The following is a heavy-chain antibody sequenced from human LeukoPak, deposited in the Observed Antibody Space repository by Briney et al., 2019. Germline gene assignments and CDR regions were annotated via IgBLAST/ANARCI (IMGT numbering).Heavy chain of an antibody. V-gene: IGHV3-74*01. CDR2: INSDGSST. CDR1: GFTFSSYC. D-gene: IGHD2-2*01. CDR3: AVVPAATDAFDI. J-gene: IGHJ3*02. Sequence: GGSLRLSCAASGFTFSSYCMHWVRQAPGKGLVWVSRINSDGSSTSYADSVKGRFTISRDNAKNTLYLQMNSLRAEDTAVYYCAVVPAATDAFDIWGQGTMVTVSS.